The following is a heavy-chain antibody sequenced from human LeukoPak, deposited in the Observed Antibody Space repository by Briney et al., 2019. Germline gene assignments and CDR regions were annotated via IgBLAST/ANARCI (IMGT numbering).Heavy chain of an antibody. V-gene: IGHV3-53*01. Sequence: GGSLRLSCAASGFTVSTNYMSWVRQAPGKGLEWVSVIYSGGSTYYVDSVKGRFTISRDNSKNTLYLQMNSLRAEDTAVYYCARLAALRYFDYWGQGTLVTVSS. CDR2: IYSGGST. J-gene: IGHJ4*02. CDR1: GFTVSTNY. D-gene: IGHD3-3*01. CDR3: ARLAALRYFDY.